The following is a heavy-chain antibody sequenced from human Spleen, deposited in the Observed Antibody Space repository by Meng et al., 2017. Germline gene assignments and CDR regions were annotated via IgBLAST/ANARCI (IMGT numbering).Heavy chain of an antibody. CDR2: INRYSGNT. Sequence: QVQLVQSGPEVEKPGASVKVSCNASRYTLTSDGFSWVRQAPGQGLEWMGWINRYSGNTDYAQKFQGRVTMTTDTSTSTAYMELTSLRSDDTAVYYCATRGNPYLNCWGQGTLVTVSS. CDR3: ATRGNPYLNC. CDR1: RYTLTSDG. V-gene: IGHV1-18*01. J-gene: IGHJ4*02.